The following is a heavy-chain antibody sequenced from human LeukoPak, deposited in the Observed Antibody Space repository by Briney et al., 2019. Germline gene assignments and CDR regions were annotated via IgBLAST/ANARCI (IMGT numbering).Heavy chain of an antibody. CDR1: GFTFSSYS. CDR3: ARDTYIGYDSSGYYSAFDY. Sequence: GGSLRLSCAASGFTFSSYSMNWVRQAPGKGLEWVSSISSSSGYIYYADSVKGRFTISRDNAKNSLYLKMNSLRAEDTAVYYCARDTYIGYDSSGYYSAFDYWGQGTLVTVSS. CDR2: ISSSSGYI. J-gene: IGHJ4*02. D-gene: IGHD3-22*01. V-gene: IGHV3-21*01.